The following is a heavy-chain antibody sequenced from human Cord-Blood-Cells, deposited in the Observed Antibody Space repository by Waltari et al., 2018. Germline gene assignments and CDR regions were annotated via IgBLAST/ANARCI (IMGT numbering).Heavy chain of an antibody. J-gene: IGHJ4*02. CDR2: ISSSSTI. CDR1: GFTSSSYS. Sequence: EVQLVESGGGLLQPGGSLRLSCAALGFTSSSYSMNWVRQAPGKGLEWVSYISSSSTIYYADSVKGRFTISRDNVKNSLYLQMNSLRDEDTAVYYCASGPFDYWGQGTLVTVSS. CDR3: ASGPFDY. V-gene: IGHV3-48*02.